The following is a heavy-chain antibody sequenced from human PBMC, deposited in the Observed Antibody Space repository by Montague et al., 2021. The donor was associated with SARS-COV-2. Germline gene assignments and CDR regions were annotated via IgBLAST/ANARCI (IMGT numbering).Heavy chain of an antibody. CDR1: GGFISDSYY. D-gene: IGHD3-10*01. Sequence: SETLSLTCIVSGGFISDSYYWAWIRQAPGKGLEWLGSLYRSGSVHSNPSLKSRVSISVDKSKNHFSLRLTSATAAETAVYYCVRGAEEAHFAMDVWGQGTTVTVSS. CDR2: LYRSGSV. CDR3: VRGAEEAHFAMDV. J-gene: IGHJ6*02. V-gene: IGHV4-39*02.